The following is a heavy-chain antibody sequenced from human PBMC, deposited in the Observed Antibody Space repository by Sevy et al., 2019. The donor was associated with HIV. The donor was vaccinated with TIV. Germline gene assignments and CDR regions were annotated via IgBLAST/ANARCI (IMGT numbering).Heavy chain of an antibody. CDR3: ARDTFGSIDY. V-gene: IGHV3-30-3*01. Sequence: GGSLRLSCAASGFTFSTSPMHWVRQAPGKGLEWVAVSSHDESNKYYADSVKGRFTISRDNSKKTPYLQMNNLRTEDTALYYCARDTFGSIDYWGQGTLVTVSS. D-gene: IGHD3-16*01. J-gene: IGHJ4*02. CDR2: SSHDESNK. CDR1: GFTFSTSP.